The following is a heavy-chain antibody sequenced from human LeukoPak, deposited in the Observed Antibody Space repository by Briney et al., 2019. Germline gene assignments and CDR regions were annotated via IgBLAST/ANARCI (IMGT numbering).Heavy chain of an antibody. CDR3: ARVLYSSGWYDGDY. J-gene: IGHJ4*02. CDR2: INPHSGDT. Sequence: ASVKVSCKASGYTFTGYYIHWVRQAPGQGLEWVGWINPHSGDTNYAQNFQGRVTMTRDTSISTAYLELSRLRSDDTAVYYCARVLYSSGWYDGDYWGQGILVTVSS. D-gene: IGHD6-19*01. CDR1: GYTFTGYY. V-gene: IGHV1-2*02.